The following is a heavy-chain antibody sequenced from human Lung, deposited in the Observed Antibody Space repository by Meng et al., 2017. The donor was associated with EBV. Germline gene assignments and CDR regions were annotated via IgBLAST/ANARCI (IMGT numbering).Heavy chain of an antibody. CDR3: ARGGNFDP. CDR2: ISTNTGTP. D-gene: IGHD2/OR15-2a*01. V-gene: IGHV7-4-1*02. Sequence: QVQLWQSGSELKKPVDSLRVSCKASGYTFSTYTINWVRQAHGRGLEWMGWISTNTGTPTYTQVFTGRFVFSLDTSVSTAYLQISSLKAEDTAVYYCARGGNFDPWGQGTLVTVSS. CDR1: GYTFSTYT. J-gene: IGHJ5*02.